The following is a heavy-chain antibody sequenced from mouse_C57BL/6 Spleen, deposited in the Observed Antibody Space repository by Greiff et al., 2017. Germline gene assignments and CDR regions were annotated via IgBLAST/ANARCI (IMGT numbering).Heavy chain of an antibody. D-gene: IGHD1-1*01. CDR1: GFSLTSYG. Sequence: VHLVESGPGLVQPSQSLSITCTVSGFSLTSYGVHWVRQSPGKGLEWLGVIWRGGSTDYNAAFMSRLSITKDNSKSQVFFKMNSLQADDTAIYYCAKKGTTVVAPYAMDYWGQGTSVTVSS. J-gene: IGHJ4*01. CDR2: IWRGGST. CDR3: AKKGTTVVAPYAMDY. V-gene: IGHV2-5*01.